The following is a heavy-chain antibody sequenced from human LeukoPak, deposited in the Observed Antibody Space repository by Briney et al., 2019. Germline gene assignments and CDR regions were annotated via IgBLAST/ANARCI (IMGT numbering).Heavy chain of an antibody. Sequence: GGSLLLSCAASGFTFTDYWMHWVRQAPGKGLVWVSRIYDDVSSAYYADSVKGRFTISRDDAKNTLYLQMNNLRVEDTAVYYCARVRGSRNFYFGAFDMWGQGTVVTVSS. D-gene: IGHD3-10*01. CDR1: GFTFTDYW. V-gene: IGHV3-74*01. J-gene: IGHJ3*02. CDR3: ARVRGSRNFYFGAFDM. CDR2: IYDDVSSA.